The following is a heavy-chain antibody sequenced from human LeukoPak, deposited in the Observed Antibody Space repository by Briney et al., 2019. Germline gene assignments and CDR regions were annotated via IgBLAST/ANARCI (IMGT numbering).Heavy chain of an antibody. CDR3: ARGVYYSYGPLGGEPTFDY. Sequence: PSETLSLTCAVYGGSFSGYYWSWIRQPPGKGLEWIGEINHSGSTNYNPSLKSRVTISVDTSKNQFSLKLSSVTAADTAVYYCARGVYYSYGPLGGEPTFDYWGQGTLVTVSS. CDR1: GGSFSGYY. CDR2: INHSGST. V-gene: IGHV4-34*01. J-gene: IGHJ4*02. D-gene: IGHD5-18*01.